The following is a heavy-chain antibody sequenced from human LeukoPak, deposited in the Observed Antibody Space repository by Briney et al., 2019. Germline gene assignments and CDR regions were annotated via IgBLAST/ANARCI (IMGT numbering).Heavy chain of an antibody. J-gene: IGHJ4*02. Sequence: GASVKVSCKASGYTFTSYAMHWVRQAPGQRLEWMGWINAGNGNTKYSQKFQGRVTMTEDTSTDTAYMELSSLRSEDTAVYYCATGLGNDFWSGYTTSFDYWGQGTLVTVSS. CDR1: GYTFTSYA. CDR2: INAGNGNT. V-gene: IGHV1-3*01. D-gene: IGHD3-3*01. CDR3: ATGLGNDFWSGYTTSFDY.